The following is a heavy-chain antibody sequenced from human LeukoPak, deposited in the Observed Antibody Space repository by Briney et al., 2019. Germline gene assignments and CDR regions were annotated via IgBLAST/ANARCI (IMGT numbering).Heavy chain of an antibody. CDR2: ISYDGSNK. V-gene: IGHV3-30-3*01. D-gene: IGHD6-19*01. CDR1: GFTFSSYA. CDR3: AREPGSVRLATYYYYGMDV. Sequence: GSLRLSCAASGFTFSSYAMHWVRQAPGKGLEWVAVISYDGSNKYYADSVKGRFTISRDNSKNTLYLQMNSLRAEDTAVYYCAREPGSVRLATYYYYGMDVWGQGTTVTVSS. J-gene: IGHJ6*02.